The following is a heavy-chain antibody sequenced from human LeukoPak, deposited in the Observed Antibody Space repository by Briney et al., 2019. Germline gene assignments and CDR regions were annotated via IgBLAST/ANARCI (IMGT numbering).Heavy chain of an antibody. D-gene: IGHD3-22*01. V-gene: IGHV3-74*01. CDR1: GFTFSNYW. J-gene: IGHJ5*02. Sequence: SGGSLRLSCAASGFTFSNYWMHWVRHAPGKGLVWVSRINSDGINTSYADSVKGRFTISRDNAKNTLNLQMNRLRAEDTAVYYCARDLGQYYDTSDSWFDPWGQGTLVTVSS. CDR2: INSDGINT. CDR3: ARDLGQYYDTSDSWFDP.